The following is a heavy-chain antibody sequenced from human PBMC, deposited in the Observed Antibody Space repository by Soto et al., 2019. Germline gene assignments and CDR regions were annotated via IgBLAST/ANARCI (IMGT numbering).Heavy chain of an antibody. V-gene: IGHV3-73*02. J-gene: IGHJ4*02. Sequence: EVQLVESGGGLVQPGGSPKLSCAASGFTFSGSAMHWVRQASGKGLEWVGRIRSKANSYATAYAASVKGRFTISRDDSKNTAYLQMNSLKTEDTAVYYCSRLVGATSSFDYWGQGTLVTVSS. D-gene: IGHD1-26*01. CDR2: IRSKANSYAT. CDR1: GFTFSGSA. CDR3: SRLVGATSSFDY.